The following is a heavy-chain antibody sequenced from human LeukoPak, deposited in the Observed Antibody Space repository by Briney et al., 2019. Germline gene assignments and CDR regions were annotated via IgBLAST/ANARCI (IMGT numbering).Heavy chain of an antibody. CDR1: GGSISSGSYY. CDR2: IYTSGST. CDR3: ARGGGYYTSGSYPGY. V-gene: IGHV4-61*02. Sequence: SETLSLTCTVSGGSISSGSYYWSWIRQPAGKGLEWIGRIYTSGSTNYNPSLKSRVTISVDTSKNQFSLKLSSVTAADTAVYYCARGGGYYTSGSYPGYWGQGTLVTVSS. D-gene: IGHD3-10*01. J-gene: IGHJ4*02.